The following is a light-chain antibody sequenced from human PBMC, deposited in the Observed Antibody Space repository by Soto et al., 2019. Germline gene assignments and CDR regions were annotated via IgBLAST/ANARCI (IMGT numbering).Light chain of an antibody. V-gene: IGKV1-5*03. CDR2: KAS. J-gene: IGKJ1*01. CDR1: QSINIW. CDR3: QQYNVYWT. Sequence: DIQMTQSPSTLSASVGDRVTITCRASQSINIWLAWYQQKPGRAPKLLIYKASTLESGVPSRFSGSGSWTEFTLTISSLQPDDFATYYCQQYNVYWTFGQGTKVEIK.